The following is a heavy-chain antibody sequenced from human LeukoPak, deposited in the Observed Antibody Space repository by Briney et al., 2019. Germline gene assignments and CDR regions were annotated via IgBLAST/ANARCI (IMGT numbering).Heavy chain of an antibody. D-gene: IGHD1-1*01. CDR1: GGSISRDY. J-gene: IGHJ3*02. V-gene: IGHV4-59*12. Sequence: SETLSLTCTVSGGSISRDYWSWIRQPPGKGLEWIGYIYYTGSTNYNPSLKSRVTISVDTSKNQFSLKLSSVTAADTAVYYCARDCPTTRTGTTLCHDAFDIWGQGTMVTVSS. CDR2: IYYTGST. CDR3: ARDCPTTRTGTTLCHDAFDI.